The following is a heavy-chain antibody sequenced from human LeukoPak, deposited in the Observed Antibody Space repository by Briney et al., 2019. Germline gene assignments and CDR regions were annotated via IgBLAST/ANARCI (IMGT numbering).Heavy chain of an antibody. D-gene: IGHD4-17*01. CDR2: ISYDGSNK. CDR3: ARESGVHYGDSTDY. CDR1: GFTFSSYA. V-gene: IGHV3-30*04. Sequence: PGGSLRLSCAASGFTFSSYAMHWVRQAPGKGLEWVAVISYDGSNKYYADSVKGRFTISRDNSKNTLYLQMNSLRAEDTAVYYCARESGVHYGDSTDYWGRGTLVTVSS. J-gene: IGHJ4*02.